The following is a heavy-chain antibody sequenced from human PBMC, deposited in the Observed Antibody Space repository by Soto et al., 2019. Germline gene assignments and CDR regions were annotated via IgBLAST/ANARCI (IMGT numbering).Heavy chain of an antibody. CDR3: ANSHAGAHITAAVH. CDR1: GGSISSGGYS. Sequence: QLQLQESGSGLVKPSQTLSLTCAVSGGSISSGGYSWSWIRQPPGKGLEWIGYIYHSGSTYYNPSLKSRLTISVDRSKKQFSLKLSSVTAADTAVYYCANSHAGAHITAAVHWGQGTLVTVSS. D-gene: IGHD6-13*01. V-gene: IGHV4-30-2*01. CDR2: IYHSGST. J-gene: IGHJ4*02.